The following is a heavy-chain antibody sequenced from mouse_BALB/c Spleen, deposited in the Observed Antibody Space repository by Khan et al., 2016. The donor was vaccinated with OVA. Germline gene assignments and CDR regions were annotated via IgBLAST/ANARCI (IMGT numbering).Heavy chain of an antibody. J-gene: IGHJ4*01. V-gene: IGHV3-2*02. CDR3: ARGNYYGYAMDY. Sequence: EVQLQESGPGLVKHSQSLSLTCTVTGYSITSNYAWNWIRQFPGNKLEWMGYISYSGRTSYIPSLKSRISITRDTSKNQFFLQLNSVTTEDTATYYCARGNYYGYAMDYWGQGTSVTVSS. CDR1: GYSITSNYA. D-gene: IGHD1-1*01. CDR2: ISYSGRT.